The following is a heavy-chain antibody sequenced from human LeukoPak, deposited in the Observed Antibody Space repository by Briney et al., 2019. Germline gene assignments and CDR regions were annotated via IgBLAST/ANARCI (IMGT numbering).Heavy chain of an antibody. D-gene: IGHD4-17*01. CDR1: GGSFSGYY. V-gene: IGHV4-34*01. CDR3: ARVTVKDY. J-gene: IGHJ4*02. CDR2: INHSGST. Sequence: SETLSLTCAVYGGSFSGYYWSWIRQPPGKGLEWIGEINHSGSTNYNPSLKGRVTISVDTSKNQFSLKLSSVTAADTAVYYCARVTVKDYWGQGTLVTVSS.